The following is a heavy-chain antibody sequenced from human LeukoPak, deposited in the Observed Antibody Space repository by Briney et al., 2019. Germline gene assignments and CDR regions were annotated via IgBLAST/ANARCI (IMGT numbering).Heavy chain of an antibody. CDR1: GFTFSSYS. V-gene: IGHV3-23*01. J-gene: IGHJ6*03. D-gene: IGHD2-21*01. Sequence: PGGSLRLSCAASGFTFSSYSMNWVRQAPGKGLEWVSTMSGSGIYTYYADSVKGRFTISRDTSKHTLYLQMSSLRADDTAEYYCAKSPTRDYNYYYMDVWGRGTTVTVSS. CDR3: AKSPTRDYNYYYMDV. CDR2: MSGSGIYT.